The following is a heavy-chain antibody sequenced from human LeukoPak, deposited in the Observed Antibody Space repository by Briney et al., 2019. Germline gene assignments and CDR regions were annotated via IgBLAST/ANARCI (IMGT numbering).Heavy chain of an antibody. V-gene: IGHV3-7*03. Sequence: HPGGSLRLSCAVSGFTFSSFLMTWVRQAPGKGLEWVANIKQDGREKYYVDSVKGRFTISRDNAKNSLYLEMNSLRVEDTAVYPCARGAGAIDDWGQGILVIVSS. CDR2: IKQDGREK. D-gene: IGHD3-10*01. J-gene: IGHJ4*02. CDR3: ARGAGAIDD. CDR1: GFTFSSFL.